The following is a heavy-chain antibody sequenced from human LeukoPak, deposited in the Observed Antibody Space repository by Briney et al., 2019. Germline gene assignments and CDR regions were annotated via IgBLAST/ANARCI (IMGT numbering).Heavy chain of an antibody. J-gene: IGHJ6*02. CDR2: ISYDGSNK. CDR1: GFTFSSYA. V-gene: IGHV3-30-3*01. CDR3: ARVLRCLEWFYYYGMDV. Sequence: GRSLRLSCAASGFTFSSYAMHWVRQAPGKGLEWVAVISYDGSNKYYADSVKGRFTISRDNSKNTLYLQMNSLRAEDTAVYYCARVLRCLEWFYYYGMDVWGQGTTVTVSS. D-gene: IGHD3-3*01.